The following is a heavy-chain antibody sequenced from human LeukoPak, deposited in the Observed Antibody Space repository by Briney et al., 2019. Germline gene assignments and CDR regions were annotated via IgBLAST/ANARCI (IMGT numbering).Heavy chain of an antibody. D-gene: IGHD5-18*01. V-gene: IGHV3-30*18. Sequence: PGGSLRLSCAASGFTFSDYGMHWVRQAPGKGLEWVALISYDGSDYFYGDSVKGRFAISRDNSKNTLYLQMNSLRGEDTAVYYCAKDPTTMVSYFDFWGQGTLVTVSS. CDR2: ISYDGSDY. J-gene: IGHJ4*02. CDR3: AKDPTTMVSYFDF. CDR1: GFTFSDYG.